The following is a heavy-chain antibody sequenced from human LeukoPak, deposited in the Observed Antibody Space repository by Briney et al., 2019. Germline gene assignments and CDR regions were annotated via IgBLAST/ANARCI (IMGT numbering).Heavy chain of an antibody. J-gene: IGHJ6*03. CDR3: ARGYSYDNSIHYYYYMDV. D-gene: IGHD5-18*01. Sequence: ASVKVSCKASGYTFTSYDINWVRQATGQGLEWMGWMNPNSGNTGYAQKFQGRVTITRNTSISTAYMELSSLRSEDTAVYYCARGYSYDNSIHYYYYMDVWGKGITVTVSS. V-gene: IGHV1-8*03. CDR2: MNPNSGNT. CDR1: GYTFTSYD.